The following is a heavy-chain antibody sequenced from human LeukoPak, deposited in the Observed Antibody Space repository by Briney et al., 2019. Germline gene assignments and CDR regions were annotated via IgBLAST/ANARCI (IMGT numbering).Heavy chain of an antibody. Sequence: PGGSLRLSCAASGFTFSSYWMSWVRQAPGKGLEWVANIKQDGSEKYYVDSVKGRFTISRNNAKNSLYLQMNSQRAEDTAVYYCARVPPTTMIVVKVRGSGAFDIWGQGTMVTVSS. CDR2: IKQDGSEK. V-gene: IGHV3-7*01. CDR3: ARVPPTTMIVVKVRGSGAFDI. J-gene: IGHJ3*02. CDR1: GFTFSSYW. D-gene: IGHD3-22*01.